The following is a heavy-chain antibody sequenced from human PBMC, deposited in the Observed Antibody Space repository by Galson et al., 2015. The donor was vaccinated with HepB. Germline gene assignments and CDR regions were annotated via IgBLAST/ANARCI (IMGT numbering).Heavy chain of an antibody. CDR2: INTNTGNP. J-gene: IGHJ5*02. D-gene: IGHD4-17*01. CDR1: GYTFNKYA. Sequence: SVKVSCKASGYTFNKYALNWVRQAPGQGLEWMGWINTNTGNPTYAQAFKGRFVISLDTSVSTTYLQISSLKVEDTAVYYCAREITNYGSQGWFDPWGQGTLVTVSS. CDR3: AREITNYGSQGWFDP. V-gene: IGHV7-4-1*02.